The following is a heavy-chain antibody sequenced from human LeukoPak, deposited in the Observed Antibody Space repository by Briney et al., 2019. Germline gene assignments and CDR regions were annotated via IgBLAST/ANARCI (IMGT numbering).Heavy chain of an antibody. J-gene: IGHJ5*02. Sequence: PSETLSLTCAVSGGSISSSNWWSWVRQPPGKGLEWIGEIYHSGSTNYNPSLKSRVTISVDTSKNQFSLKLSSVTAADTAVYYCARHVRVRGVIITVWFDPWGQGTLVTVSS. CDR1: GGSISSSNW. CDR2: IYHSGST. CDR3: ARHVRVRGVIITVWFDP. V-gene: IGHV4-4*02. D-gene: IGHD3-10*01.